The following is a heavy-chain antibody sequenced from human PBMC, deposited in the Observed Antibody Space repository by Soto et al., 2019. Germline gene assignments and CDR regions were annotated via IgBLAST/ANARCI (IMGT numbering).Heavy chain of an antibody. CDR1: GYSISSSNW. J-gene: IGHJ5*02. V-gene: IGHV4-28*01. Sequence: QVQLQESGPGLVKPSDTLSLTCAVSGYSISSSNWWGWIRQPPGKGLEWIGYIYYSGSTYYNPPLERRVTMSVETSQNQVSLKLGSVTAVDTAVYYCARATVPRRDAMGGFWFGPWGQGTLVTVFS. D-gene: IGHD4-17*01. CDR3: ARATVPRRDAMGGFWFGP. CDR2: IYYSGST.